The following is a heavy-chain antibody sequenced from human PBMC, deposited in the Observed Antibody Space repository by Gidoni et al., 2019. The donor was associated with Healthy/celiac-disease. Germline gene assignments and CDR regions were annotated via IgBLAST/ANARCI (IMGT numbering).Heavy chain of an antibody. CDR1: GFTFSDYY. CDR3: ARGVDTAMAENYYFDY. V-gene: IGHV3-11*06. CDR2: ISSSSSYT. J-gene: IGHJ4*02. D-gene: IGHD5-18*01. Sequence: QVQLVESGGGLVKPGGSLRLSCAASGFTFSDYYMSWIRQAPGKGLYGVSYISSSSSYTNYANSVKGRFTISRDNAKNSLYLQMNSLRAEDTAVYYCARGVDTAMAENYYFDYWGQGTLVTVSS.